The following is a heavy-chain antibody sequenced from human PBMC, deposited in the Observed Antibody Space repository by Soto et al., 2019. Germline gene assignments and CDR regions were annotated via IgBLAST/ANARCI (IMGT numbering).Heavy chain of an antibody. CDR2: INHSGST. V-gene: IGHV4-34*01. D-gene: IGHD2-15*01. Sequence: PSETLSLTCAVYGGSFSGYYWSWIRQPPGKGLEWIGEINHSGSTNYNPSLKSRVTISVDTSKNQFSLKLSSVTAADTAVYYCARLLARTPVKGVVVAARNRLGWFDPWGQGTLVTVSS. CDR1: GGSFSGYY. CDR3: ARLLARTPVKGVVVAARNRLGWFDP. J-gene: IGHJ5*02.